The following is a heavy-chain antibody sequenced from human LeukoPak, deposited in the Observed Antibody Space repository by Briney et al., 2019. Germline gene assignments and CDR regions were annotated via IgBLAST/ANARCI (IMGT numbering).Heavy chain of an antibody. V-gene: IGHV4-61*05. D-gene: IGHD1-26*01. CDR2: IYYSGST. Sequence: SETLSLTCTVSGGSISSSSYYWGWIRQPPGKGLEWIGYIYYSGSTNYNPSFKSRVTISVDTSKNQFSLKLSSVTAADTAVYYCARGERARSYHYNWFDPWGQGTLVTVSS. CDR3: ARGERARSYHYNWFDP. J-gene: IGHJ5*02. CDR1: GGSISSSSYY.